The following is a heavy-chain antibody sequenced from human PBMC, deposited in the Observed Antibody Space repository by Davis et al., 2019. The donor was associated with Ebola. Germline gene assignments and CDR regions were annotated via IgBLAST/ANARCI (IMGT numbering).Heavy chain of an antibody. D-gene: IGHD4-17*01. J-gene: IGHJ4*02. V-gene: IGHV4-31*11. CDR3: ARGTTVTTNFDY. Sequence: SETLSLTCAVYGGSFSGYYWSWIRQHPGKGLEWIGYIYYSGSTYYNPSLKSRVTISVDTSKNQFSLKLSSVTAADTAVYYCARGTTVTTNFDYWGQGTLVTVSS. CDR1: GGSFSGYY. CDR2: IYYSGST.